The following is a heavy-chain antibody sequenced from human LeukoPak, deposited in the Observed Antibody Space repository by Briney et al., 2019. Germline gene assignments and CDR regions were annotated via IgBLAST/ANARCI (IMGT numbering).Heavy chain of an antibody. V-gene: IGHV3-7*01. CDR1: GFTFSSYW. Sequence: GGSLTLSCAASGFTFSSYWMMWVRQAPGRGLEWVGNMKQDGSEKYYVDSVKGRFTISRDNAKNSLYLQMNSLRAEDTAVYYCARVSYWRSTSCYYFDYWGQGTLVTVSS. CDR3: ARVSYWRSTSCYYFDY. D-gene: IGHD2-2*01. CDR2: MKQDGSEK. J-gene: IGHJ4*02.